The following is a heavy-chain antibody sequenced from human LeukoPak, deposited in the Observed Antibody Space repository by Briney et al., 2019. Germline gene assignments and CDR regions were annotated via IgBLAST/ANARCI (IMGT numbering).Heavy chain of an antibody. CDR1: GFTFRSFA. CDR2: ISASGHYI. CDR3: ARDGSWGDYQFYFYMDV. D-gene: IGHD2-2*01. V-gene: IGHV3-23*01. Sequence: GGSLRLSCEASGFTFRSFAMSWVRQAPGKGLEWLSGISASGHYIYQADSVKGRFNISRDNSKNTLYIEINSLRVEDTAVYYYARDGSWGDYQFYFYMDVWGKGTRVTVSS. J-gene: IGHJ6*03.